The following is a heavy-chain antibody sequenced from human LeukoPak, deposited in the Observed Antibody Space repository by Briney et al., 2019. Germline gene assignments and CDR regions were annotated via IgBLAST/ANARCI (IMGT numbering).Heavy chain of an antibody. V-gene: IGHV4-59*12. CDR1: GGSISSYY. D-gene: IGHD3-10*01. CDR3: ARALTMGSYNWFDP. Sequence: SETLSLTCTVSGGSISSYYWSWIRQPPGKGLEWIGYIYYSGSTNYNPSLKSRVTMSVDTSKSQFSLKLSSVTAADTAVYYCARALTMGSYNWFDPWGQGTLVTVSS. CDR2: IYYSGST. J-gene: IGHJ5*02.